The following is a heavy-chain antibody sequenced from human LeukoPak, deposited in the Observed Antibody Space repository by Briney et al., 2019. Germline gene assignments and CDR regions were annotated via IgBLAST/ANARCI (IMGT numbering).Heavy chain of an antibody. CDR3: ACREFTSPWSDS. D-gene: IGHD2-2*01. CDR2: IYPGDSRT. CDR1: GDTFATNW. Sequence: GESLKISCKGSGDTFATNWIGWVRQLPGKGLEWMGVIYPGDSRTRYSPSFQGQVTISADKSISTAYLQWSSLKASDTAMYYSACREFTSPWSDSWGQGTLVTVSS. J-gene: IGHJ5*01. V-gene: IGHV5-51*01.